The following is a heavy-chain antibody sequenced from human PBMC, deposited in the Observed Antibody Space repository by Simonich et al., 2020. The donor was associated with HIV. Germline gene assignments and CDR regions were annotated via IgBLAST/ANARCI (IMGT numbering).Heavy chain of an antibody. D-gene: IGHD4-17*01. CDR1: GGSFSGYY. CDR2: INHSGRT. V-gene: IGHV4-34*01. CDR3: ARRHPTTVTTPYFDY. J-gene: IGHJ4*02. Sequence: QVQLQQWGAGLLKPSETLSLTCAVYGGSFSGYYWSWIRQPPGKGLEWIGEINHSGRTNYNPSLKSRGTISVDTSKNQFSLKLSSVTAADTAVYYWARRHPTTVTTPYFDYWGQGTLVTVSS.